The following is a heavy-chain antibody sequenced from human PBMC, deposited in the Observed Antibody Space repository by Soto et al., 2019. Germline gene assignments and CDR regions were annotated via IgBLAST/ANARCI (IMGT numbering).Heavy chain of an antibody. Sequence: QVHLAESGGGLVNPGGSLSLSCAASGHTFSEYYMTWIRQAPGKAPEWIAYISSTGSYTNYADSLEGRFTISRDNSKNSLFLDLKILRAEDMGVYYCARGPQMPSFQYNVDVWGQGTTVSVSS. D-gene: IGHD1-1*01. V-gene: IGHV3-11*06. J-gene: IGHJ6*02. CDR3: ARGPQMPSFQYNVDV. CDR1: GHTFSEYY. CDR2: ISSTGSYT.